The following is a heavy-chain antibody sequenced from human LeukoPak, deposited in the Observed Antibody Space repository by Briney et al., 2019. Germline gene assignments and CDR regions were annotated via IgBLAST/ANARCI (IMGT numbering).Heavy chain of an antibody. CDR2: INSGTGNT. D-gene: IGHD3-22*01. Sequence: GESLKISCKDSGYSFTNYWIGWVRQAPGQRLEWMGWINSGTGNTKYSQKFQGRVTITRDTSASTAYMELSSLRSEDTAVYYCARGSDYYDSRGYYSDWGQGTLVTVSS. J-gene: IGHJ4*02. CDR3: ARGSDYYDSRGYYSD. CDR1: GYSFTNYW. V-gene: IGHV1-3*01.